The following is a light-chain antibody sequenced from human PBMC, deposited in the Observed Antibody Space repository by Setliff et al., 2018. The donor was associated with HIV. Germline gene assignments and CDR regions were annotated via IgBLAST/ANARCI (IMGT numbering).Light chain of an antibody. CDR3: TSLTASTTGV. V-gene: IGLV2-14*01. Sequence: QSALTQPASVSGSPGQSITISCIGSSNDIGAFNHVSWYQQHPGRAPKHLIYGVTSRPSGVSNRFSGSKTANTASLTISGLQAEDEADYYCTSLTASTTGVFGGGTKGTV. CDR2: GVT. J-gene: IGLJ3*02. CDR1: SNDIGAFNH.